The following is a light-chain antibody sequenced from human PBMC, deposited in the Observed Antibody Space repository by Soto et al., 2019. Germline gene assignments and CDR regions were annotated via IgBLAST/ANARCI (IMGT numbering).Light chain of an antibody. CDR2: EVT. J-gene: IGLJ1*01. Sequence: QSALTQPASVSRSAGQSIAISCTGSSSDVGIYNYVSWYQQHPGKVPKLIIYEVTSRSSGVSIRFSGSKSGNTASLTISGLQPEDEADYYCGSYTTSSTRVFGTGTKVTVL. CDR3: GSYTTSSTRV. CDR1: SSDVGIYNY. V-gene: IGLV2-14*01.